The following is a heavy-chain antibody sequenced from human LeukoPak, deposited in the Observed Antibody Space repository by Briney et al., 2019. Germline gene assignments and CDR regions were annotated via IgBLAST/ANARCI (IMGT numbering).Heavy chain of an antibody. V-gene: IGHV4-59*01. CDR2: IYYSGST. CDR1: GGSISSYY. D-gene: IGHD3-22*01. CDR3: ARGTGGDSSGYYYPSWFDP. Sequence: PSETLSLTCTVSGGSISSYYWSWIRQPPGKGPEWIGYIYYSGSTNYNPSLKSRVTISVDTSKNQFSLKLSSVTAADTAVYYCARGTGGDSSGYYYPSWFDPWGQGTLVTVSS. J-gene: IGHJ5*02.